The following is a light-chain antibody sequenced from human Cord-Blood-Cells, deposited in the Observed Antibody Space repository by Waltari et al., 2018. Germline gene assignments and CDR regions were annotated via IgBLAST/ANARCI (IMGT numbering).Light chain of an antibody. CDR3: QQLNSYPFT. CDR1: QGISSY. Sequence: IQLTQSPSSLSASVGDRATITCRPSQGISSYLASYQQTPGKAPKLLIYAASTLQSGVPSRFSGSGSGTDFTLPISSLQPEDFATYYWQQLNSYPFTFGPGTKVDIK. V-gene: IGKV1-9*01. CDR2: AAS. J-gene: IGKJ3*01.